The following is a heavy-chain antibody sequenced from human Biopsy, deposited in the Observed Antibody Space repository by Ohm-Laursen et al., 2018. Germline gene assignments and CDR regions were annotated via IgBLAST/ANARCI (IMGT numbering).Heavy chain of an antibody. D-gene: IGHD3-10*01. Sequence: SDTLSLTCGVYGGSFSGYYCSWIRQPPGKGLEWIGGINDRGRTNYNPSLRSRVTFSVDTSKNQFSLKLSSVAAADTAVYYCARGTNYYGSGRNRHWFDPWGQGTQVTVSS. J-gene: IGHJ5*02. V-gene: IGHV4-34*01. CDR3: ARGTNYYGSGRNRHWFDP. CDR2: INDRGRT. CDR1: GGSFSGYY.